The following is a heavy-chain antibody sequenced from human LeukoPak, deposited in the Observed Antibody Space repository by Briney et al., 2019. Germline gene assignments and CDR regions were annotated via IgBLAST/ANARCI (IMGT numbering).Heavy chain of an antibody. Sequence: GASVKVSCKASGYTFTSYYMHWVRQAPGQGLEWMGIINPSGGSTSYAQKFQGRVTMTRDTSTCTVYMELSSLRSEDTAVYYCAREVGRAVVPAALSYNWFDPWGQGTLVTVSS. J-gene: IGHJ5*02. V-gene: IGHV1-46*01. D-gene: IGHD2-2*01. CDR2: INPSGGST. CDR1: GYTFTSYY. CDR3: AREVGRAVVPAALSYNWFDP.